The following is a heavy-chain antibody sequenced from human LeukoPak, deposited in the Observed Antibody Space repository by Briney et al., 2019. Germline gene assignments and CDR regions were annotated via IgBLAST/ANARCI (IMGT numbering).Heavy chain of an antibody. CDR3: ARGGYYDSSGSDY. J-gene: IGHJ4*02. D-gene: IGHD3-22*01. Sequence: SETLSLTCAVYGGSFSGYYWSWIRQPPGKGLEWIGEINHSGSTNHNPSLKSRVTISVDTSKNQFSLKLSSVTAADTAVYYCARGGYYDSSGSDYWGQGTLVTVSS. CDR1: GGSFSGYY. V-gene: IGHV4-34*01. CDR2: INHSGST.